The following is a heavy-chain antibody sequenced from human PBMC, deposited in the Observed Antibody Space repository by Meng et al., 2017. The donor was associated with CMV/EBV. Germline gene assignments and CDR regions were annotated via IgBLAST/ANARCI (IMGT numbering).Heavy chain of an antibody. CDR3: ARDSTSRGFYYYGMNV. V-gene: IGHV4-59*01. D-gene: IGHD3-10*01. J-gene: IGHJ6*02. CDR1: GGSINTYY. CDR2: VYYNGST. Sequence: SETLSLTCTVSGGSINTYYWNWIRQPPGKGLEWIGYVYYNGSTNYSPSLKSRVTKSVDTSKNQFSLKLSSVTAADTAVYFCARDSTSRGFYYYGMNVWGQGTTVTVSS.